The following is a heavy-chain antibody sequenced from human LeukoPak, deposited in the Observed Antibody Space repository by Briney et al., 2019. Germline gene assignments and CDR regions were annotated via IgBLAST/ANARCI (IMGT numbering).Heavy chain of an antibody. D-gene: IGHD1-14*01. Sequence: SETLSLTCAVSGGSISSGGYSWSWIRQPPGKGLEWIGYIYHSGSTYYNPSLKSRVTISVDRSKNQFSLKLSSVTAADTAVYYCARVFTRRGYYFDYWGQGTLVTVPS. CDR3: ARVFTRRGYYFDY. J-gene: IGHJ4*02. CDR2: IYHSGST. V-gene: IGHV4-30-2*01. CDR1: GGSISSGGYS.